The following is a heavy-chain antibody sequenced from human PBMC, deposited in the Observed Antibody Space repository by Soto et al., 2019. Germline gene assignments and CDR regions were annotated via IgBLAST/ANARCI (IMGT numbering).Heavy chain of an antibody. J-gene: IGHJ5*02. CDR3: ARGRVVVVAARHYNWFDP. V-gene: IGHV4-34*01. CDR1: GGSFSGYY. Sequence: QVQLQQWGAGLLKPSETLSLTCAVYGGSFSGYYWSWIRQPPGKGLEWIGEINHSGSTNYNPSLKSRVTISVDTSKNQFSQKLSSVTAADTAVYYCARGRVVVVAARHYNWFDPWGQGTLVTVSS. CDR2: INHSGST. D-gene: IGHD2-15*01.